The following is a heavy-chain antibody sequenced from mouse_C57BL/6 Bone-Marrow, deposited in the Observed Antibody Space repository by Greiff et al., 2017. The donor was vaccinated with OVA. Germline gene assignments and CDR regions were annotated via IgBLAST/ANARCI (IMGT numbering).Heavy chain of an antibody. CDR3: ARPIYYYGVTDY. D-gene: IGHD1-1*01. CDR2: IHPNSGST. J-gene: IGHJ2*01. V-gene: IGHV1-64*01. Sequence: QVQLQQPGAELVKPGASVKLSCKASGYTFTSYWMHWVKQRPGQGLEWIGMIHPNSGSTNYNEKFKSKATLTVDKSSSTAYMQLSSLTSDDSAVYYGARPIYYYGVTDYWGQGTTLTVSS. CDR1: GYTFTSYW.